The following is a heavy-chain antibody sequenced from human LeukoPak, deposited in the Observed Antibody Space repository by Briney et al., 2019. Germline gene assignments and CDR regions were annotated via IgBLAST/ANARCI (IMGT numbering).Heavy chain of an antibody. J-gene: IGHJ4*02. Sequence: GSSVKVSCKASGGTFSSYAISWVRQAPGHGLEWMGGIIPIFGTANYAQKFQGRVTITADESTSTAYLELSSLRSEDTAVYYCARDLSFSGNIKGYWGQGTLVTVSS. CDR1: GGTFSSYA. CDR2: IIPIFGTA. CDR3: ARDLSFSGNIKGY. V-gene: IGHV1-69*01. D-gene: IGHD1-26*01.